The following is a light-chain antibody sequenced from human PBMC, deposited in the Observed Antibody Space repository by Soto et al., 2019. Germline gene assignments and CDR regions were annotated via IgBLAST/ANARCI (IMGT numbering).Light chain of an antibody. J-gene: IGLJ2*01. CDR3: SSYTSTTTQVV. V-gene: IGLV2-14*01. CDR1: SSDVGGYNY. CDR2: DVS. Sequence: QSALTQPASVSGSAGQSITISCTGTSSDVGGYNYVSWYQQDPGKAPKLMIYDVSNRPSGVSNRFSGSKSGNTASLTISGLQAEDEADYYCSSYTSTTTQVVFGGGTKLTVL.